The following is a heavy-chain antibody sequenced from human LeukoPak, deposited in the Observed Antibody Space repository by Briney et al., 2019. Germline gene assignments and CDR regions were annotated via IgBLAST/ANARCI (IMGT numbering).Heavy chain of an antibody. Sequence: GGSLRLSCAASGFTFSSYSMNWVRQAPGKGLEWVSSISSSSRYIYYADSVKGRFTISRDNAKNSLYLQMNSLRAEDTAVYYCARDQGTAMVPNWFDPWGQGTLVTVSS. J-gene: IGHJ5*02. CDR2: ISSSSRYI. V-gene: IGHV3-21*01. CDR3: ARDQGTAMVPNWFDP. CDR1: GFTFSSYS. D-gene: IGHD5-18*01.